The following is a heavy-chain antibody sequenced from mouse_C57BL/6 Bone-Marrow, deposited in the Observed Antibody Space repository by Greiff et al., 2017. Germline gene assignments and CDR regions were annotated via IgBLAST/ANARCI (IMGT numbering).Heavy chain of an antibody. CDR1: GFNIKDYY. D-gene: IGHD3-2*02. J-gene: IGHJ2*01. Sequence: EVQLQQSGAELVKPGASVKLSCTASGFNIKDYYMHWVKQRTEKGLEWIGRIDLEDGETKYDPKFQGKATITADTSSTTAYLQLSRLTSEDTAVYYCSRAAQAPGPRVSCDYWGQGTTLTVTA. V-gene: IGHV14-2*01. CDR3: SRAAQAPGPRVSCDY. CDR2: IDLEDGET.